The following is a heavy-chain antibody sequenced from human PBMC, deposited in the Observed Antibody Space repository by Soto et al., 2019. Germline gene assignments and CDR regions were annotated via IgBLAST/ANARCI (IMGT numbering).Heavy chain of an antibody. CDR2: IWYDGNNK. CDR1: GFTFSSYG. J-gene: IGHJ4*02. CDR3: ARGLHSLFDY. Sequence: RLSCAASGFTFSSYGMHWVRQAPGKGLEWVAVIWYDGNNKYYADSVKGRFTISRDNSKNTLYVQMTSLRAEDTAIYYCARGLHSLFDYWGQGTLVTVSS. D-gene: IGHD2-21*01. V-gene: IGHV3-33*01.